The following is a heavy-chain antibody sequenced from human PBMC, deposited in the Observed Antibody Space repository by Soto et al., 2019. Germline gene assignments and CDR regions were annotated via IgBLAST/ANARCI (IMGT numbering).Heavy chain of an antibody. CDR1: GFSLSDNGVG. Sequence: QITLKESGPTLVKRTQTLPLTCTFSGFSLSDNGVGVGWIRQPPGKALEWLALIYWDDEKLYSPSLKTRLTITKDTSKNQVLLTMTNMDPVDTATYYCAHRLTWDAFDIWGQGTMVTVSS. D-gene: IGHD1-26*01. V-gene: IGHV2-5*02. CDR3: AHRLTWDAFDI. J-gene: IGHJ3*02. CDR2: IYWDDEK.